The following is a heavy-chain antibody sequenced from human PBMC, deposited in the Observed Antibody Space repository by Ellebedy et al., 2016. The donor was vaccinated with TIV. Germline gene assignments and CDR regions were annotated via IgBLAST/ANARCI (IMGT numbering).Heavy chain of an antibody. CDR2: INPSDGST. V-gene: IGHV1-46*01. D-gene: IGHD4-17*01. CDR1: GYTFTSYY. Sequence: ASSVKVSCKASGYTFTSYYMHWARQAPGQGLEWMGIINPSDGSTSYAQKFQGRVTMTRDTSTSTVYMELSSLRSEDTAVYYCARDMYGDYYLLDYWGQGTLVTVSS. J-gene: IGHJ4*02. CDR3: ARDMYGDYYLLDY.